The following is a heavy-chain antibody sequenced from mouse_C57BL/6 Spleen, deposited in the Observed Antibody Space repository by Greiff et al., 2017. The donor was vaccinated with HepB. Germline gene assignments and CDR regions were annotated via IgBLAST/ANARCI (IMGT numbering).Heavy chain of an antibody. CDR2: IYPGDGDT. J-gene: IGHJ2*01. Sequence: VKLMESGPELVKPGASVKISCKASGYAFSSSWMNWVKQRPGKGLEWIGRIYPGDGDTNYNGKFKGKATLTADKSSSTAYMQLSSLTSEDSAVYFCARDHERYFDYWGQGTTLTVSS. CDR3: ARDHERYFDY. V-gene: IGHV1-82*01. CDR1: GYAFSSSW.